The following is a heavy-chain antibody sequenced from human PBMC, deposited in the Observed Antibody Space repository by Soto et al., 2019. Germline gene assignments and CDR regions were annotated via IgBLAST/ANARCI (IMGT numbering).Heavy chain of an antibody. CDR3: ARRQFYDILPGHSNPTHNWFAP. J-gene: IGHJ5*02. D-gene: IGHD3-9*01. CDR1: GGSISSSSYY. CDR2: IYYSGST. Sequence: SETLSLTCTVSGGSISSSSYYWGWIRQPPGKGLEWIGSIYYSGSTYYNPSLKSRVTISVDTSKNQFSLKLSSVTAADTAVYYCARRQFYDILPGHSNPTHNWFAPWGQGTLVT. V-gene: IGHV4-39*01.